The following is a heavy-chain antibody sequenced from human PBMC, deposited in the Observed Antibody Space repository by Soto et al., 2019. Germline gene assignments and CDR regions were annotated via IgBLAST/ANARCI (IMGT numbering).Heavy chain of an antibody. CDR3: AREKFISGSGYYYGMDV. J-gene: IGHJ6*02. D-gene: IGHD3-10*01. V-gene: IGHV4-4*02. Sequence: PSETLSLTCAVSGGSISSSNWWSWVRQPPGKGLEWIGEIYHSGSTNYNPSLKSRVTISVDKSKNQFSLKLSSVTAADTAVYYCAREKFISGSGYYYGMDVWGQGTTVNVSS. CDR2: IYHSGST. CDR1: GGSISSSNW.